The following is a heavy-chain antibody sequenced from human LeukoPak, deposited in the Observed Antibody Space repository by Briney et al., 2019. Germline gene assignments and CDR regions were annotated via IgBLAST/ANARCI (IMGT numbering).Heavy chain of an antibody. V-gene: IGHV1-3*01. CDR1: GYTFTDYT. CDR2: INGGSGNT. D-gene: IGHD3-22*01. Sequence: ASVTVSCKASGYTFTDYTMHWQRQAPGQRLDWMGWINGGSGNTKYSPEFQGRVTITRDTSASTAYMELSSLRSEDTAVYYCARVPLHDDSGHYYPHWGQGTLVTVSS. J-gene: IGHJ1*01. CDR3: ARVPLHDDSGHYYPH.